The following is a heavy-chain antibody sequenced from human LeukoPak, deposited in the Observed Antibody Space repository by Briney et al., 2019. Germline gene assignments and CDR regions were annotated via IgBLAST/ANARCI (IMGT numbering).Heavy chain of an antibody. CDR1: GGSISSSMYY. CDR2: ILYSGST. Sequence: PSETLSLTCTVSGGSISSSMYYWGWIRQSPGGGLEWIGNILYSGSTYYNPSLNSRVTMSVDTSKNQFSLKLSSVTAADTAVYYCARDRGAAGSYYTSAFDIWGQGTMVTVSS. D-gene: IGHD1-26*01. J-gene: IGHJ3*02. V-gene: IGHV4-39*07. CDR3: ARDRGAAGSYYTSAFDI.